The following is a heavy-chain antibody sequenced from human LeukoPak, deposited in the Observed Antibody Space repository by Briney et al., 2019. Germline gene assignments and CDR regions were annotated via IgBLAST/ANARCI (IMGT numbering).Heavy chain of an antibody. V-gene: IGHV1-2*02. CDR1: GYTFTGYY. CDR3: ARNSIDIVVVVADY. D-gene: IGHD2-15*01. CDR2: INPNSGGT. Sequence: ASVKVSCKASGYTFTGYYMHWVRQAPGQGLEWMGWINPNSGGTNYAQKFQGRVTMTRDTSISTAYMELSRLRSDDTAVYYCARNSIDIVVVVADYWGQGTLVTVSS. J-gene: IGHJ4*02.